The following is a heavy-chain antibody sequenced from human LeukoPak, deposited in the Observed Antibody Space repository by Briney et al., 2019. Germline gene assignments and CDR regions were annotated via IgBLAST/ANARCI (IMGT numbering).Heavy chain of an antibody. V-gene: IGHV3-7*01. Sequence: PGGSLRLSCAASGFTFSSYWMSWVRQAPGKGLEWAANIKQDGSEKYYVDSVKGRFTISRDNAKNSLYLQMNSLRAEDTAVYYCARDPFASYGLMYYFDYWGQGTLVTVSS. CDR3: ARDPFASYGLMYYFDY. J-gene: IGHJ4*02. CDR2: IKQDGSEK. D-gene: IGHD5-18*01. CDR1: GFTFSSYW.